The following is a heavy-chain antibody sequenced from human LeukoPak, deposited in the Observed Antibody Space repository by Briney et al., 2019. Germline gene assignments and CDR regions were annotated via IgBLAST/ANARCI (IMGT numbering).Heavy chain of an antibody. CDR2: IYTGETT. J-gene: IGHJ4*02. D-gene: IGHD6-19*01. CDR3: AKVGAVAAVEN. Sequence: GGSLRLSCAASGFTVSSKYMSWVRQAPGKGLEWVSVIYTGETTYYADSVKGRFTISRDNSKNTLYLQMDGLRVEDTAVYYCAKVGAVAAVENWGQGTLVTVSS. CDR1: GFTVSSKY. V-gene: IGHV3-66*01.